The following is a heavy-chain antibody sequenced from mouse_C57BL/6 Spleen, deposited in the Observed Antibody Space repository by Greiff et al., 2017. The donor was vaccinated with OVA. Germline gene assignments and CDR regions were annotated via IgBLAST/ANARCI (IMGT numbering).Heavy chain of an antibody. J-gene: IGHJ3*01. V-gene: IGHV14-4*01. Sequence: VQLQQSGAELVRPGASVKLSCTASGFNIKDDYMHWVKQRPEQGLEWIGWIEPENGDTEYASKFQGKATITADTSSNPAYLQLSSLTSEDTAVYYCTSYDGSFAYWGQGTLVTVSA. CDR1: GFNIKDDY. CDR2: IEPENGDT. CDR3: TSYDGSFAY. D-gene: IGHD2-3*01.